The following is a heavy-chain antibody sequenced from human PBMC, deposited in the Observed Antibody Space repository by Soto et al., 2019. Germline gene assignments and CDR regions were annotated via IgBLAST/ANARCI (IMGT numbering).Heavy chain of an antibody. D-gene: IGHD6-13*01. J-gene: IGHJ4*02. CDR1: GDSVSSRFW. Sequence: QVELQESGPGLVKPSGTLSLTCAVSGDSVSSRFWWSWVRQSPGKGLEWIGEIYHSGSANYNPSLKSRVTVXGXNXQNQFSLKLNSVTAADTAVYYCARYNAASGTYYFDYWGQGTLVTVSS. CDR2: IYHSGSA. V-gene: IGHV4-4*02. CDR3: ARYNAASGTYYFDY.